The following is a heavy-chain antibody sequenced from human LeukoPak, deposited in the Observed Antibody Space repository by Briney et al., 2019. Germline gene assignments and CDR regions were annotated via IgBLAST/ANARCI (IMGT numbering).Heavy chain of an antibody. J-gene: IGHJ4*02. D-gene: IGHD3-10*01. V-gene: IGHV4-34*01. Sequence: PSETLSLTCAVYGGSFSGYYWSWIRQPPGKGLERIGEINHSGSTDYNPSLKSRVTISLDTSKNQFSPKLSSVTAADTAVYYCARALWFGETSTPFDYWGQGTLVTVSS. CDR1: GGSFSGYY. CDR3: ARALWFGETSTPFDY. CDR2: INHSGST.